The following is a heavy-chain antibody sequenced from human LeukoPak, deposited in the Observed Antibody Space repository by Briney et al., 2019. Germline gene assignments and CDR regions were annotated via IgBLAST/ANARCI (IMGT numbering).Heavy chain of an antibody. V-gene: IGHV3-66*01. D-gene: IGHD5-12*01. Sequence: GGSLRLSCAASGFTVSSNYTSWVRQAPGKGLEWVSVIYSGGSTYYADSVKGRFTISRDNSKNTLYLQMNSLRTEDTAVYYCASSGYSGYDYFDYWGQGTLLTVSS. CDR2: IYSGGST. CDR1: GFTVSSNY. CDR3: ASSGYSGYDYFDY. J-gene: IGHJ4*02.